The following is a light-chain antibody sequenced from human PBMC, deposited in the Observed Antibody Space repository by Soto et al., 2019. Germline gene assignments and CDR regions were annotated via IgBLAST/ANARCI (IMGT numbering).Light chain of an antibody. CDR3: HQYGSSPPYP. Sequence: EIVLTQSPGTLSLSPGERATLSCRASQSVSSSYLAWYQQRPGQAPRLLIYGASSRATGIADRCSGSGSGTDFTVPISRLEHGDFAVYYCHQYGSSPPYPCGQWTKLEIK. CDR2: GAS. J-gene: IGKJ2*01. CDR1: QSVSSSY. V-gene: IGKV3-20*01.